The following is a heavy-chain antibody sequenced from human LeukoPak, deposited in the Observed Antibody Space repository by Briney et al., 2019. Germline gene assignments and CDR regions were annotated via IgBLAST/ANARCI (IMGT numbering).Heavy chain of an antibody. CDR2: IRSKANSYAT. D-gene: IGHD4-23*01. Sequence: GSLRLSCAASGFTFSGSAMHWVRQASGKGLEWVGRIRSKANSYATAYAAPVKGRFTISRDDSKNTAYLQMNSLKTEDTAVYYCTRPLDPLLYGGKGYYGMDVWGQGTTVTVSS. J-gene: IGHJ6*02. V-gene: IGHV3-73*01. CDR1: GFTFSGSA. CDR3: TRPLDPLLYGGKGYYGMDV.